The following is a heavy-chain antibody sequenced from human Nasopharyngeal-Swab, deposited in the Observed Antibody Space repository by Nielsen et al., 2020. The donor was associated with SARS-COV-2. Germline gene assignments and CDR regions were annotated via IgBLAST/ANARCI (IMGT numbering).Heavy chain of an antibody. CDR3: ARRQSSGWYGSFDY. CDR1: GDSIDRSSFY. D-gene: IGHD6-19*01. J-gene: IGHJ4*02. Sequence: SETLSLTCSVTGDSIDRSSFYWAWIRQPPGKGLEWIGSIFYNGNTYYNPSLKSRVTISVDTSKNEFFVKLSSATAADTAVYYCARRQSSGWYGSFDYWGQGRLVTVSS. V-gene: IGHV4-39*01. CDR2: IFYNGNT.